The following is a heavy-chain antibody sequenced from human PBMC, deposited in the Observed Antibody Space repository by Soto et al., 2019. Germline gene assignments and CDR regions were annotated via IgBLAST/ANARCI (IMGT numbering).Heavy chain of an antibody. V-gene: IGHV3-23*01. J-gene: IGHJ4*02. Sequence: EVQLLESGGGLVQPGGSLRLSCAASGFTFSTYAMSWVRQAPGEGLEWLSAISGSGTNTHYADSVQGRFTISRDNSKNTLFLQMHSLRVEDTAVYYCAKGRLRYFDWLDYWGQGILVTVSS. CDR3: AKGRLRYFDWLDY. CDR2: ISGSGTNT. D-gene: IGHD3-9*01. CDR1: GFTFSTYA.